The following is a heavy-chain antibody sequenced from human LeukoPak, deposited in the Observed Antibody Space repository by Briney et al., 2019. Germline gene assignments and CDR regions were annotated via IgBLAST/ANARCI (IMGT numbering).Heavy chain of an antibody. CDR2: IGGSAST. D-gene: IGHD2-2*01. V-gene: IGHV3-23*01. Sequence: GGSLRLSCAASGFTFSNYGMTWVRQAPGKGLDWVSAIGGSASTYYADSVKGRFTISRDNSKNTLYLQMNSLRVEDTAIYYCAKLSASASDYWGQGTLVTVSS. CDR3: AKLSASASDY. CDR1: GFTFSNYG. J-gene: IGHJ4*02.